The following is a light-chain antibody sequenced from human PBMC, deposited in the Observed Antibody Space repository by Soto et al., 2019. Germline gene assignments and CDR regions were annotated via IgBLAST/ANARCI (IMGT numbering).Light chain of an antibody. J-gene: IGKJ1*01. CDR1: QSISSS. CDR2: DAS. Sequence: DIQMTQSPSTLSASVGDRVTITCRASQSISSSLAWYQQKPGKAPKVLIYDASNLESGVPSRFSGSGSGTESTLTISSLQPDDFATYYCQQCNSYPWTFGQGTKVDIK. V-gene: IGKV1-5*01. CDR3: QQCNSYPWT.